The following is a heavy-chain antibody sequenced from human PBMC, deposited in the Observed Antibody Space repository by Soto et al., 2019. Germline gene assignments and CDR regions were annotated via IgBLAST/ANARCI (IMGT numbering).Heavy chain of an antibody. Sequence: GASVKVSFKASGGTFSSYAISWLRQAPGQGLEWMGGIIPIFGTANYAQKFQGRVTITADESTSTAYMELSSLRSEDTAVYYCARGGRALIVATITNWFDPWGQGTLVTVSS. CDR1: GGTFSSYA. V-gene: IGHV1-69*13. J-gene: IGHJ5*02. D-gene: IGHD5-12*01. CDR2: IIPIFGTA. CDR3: ARGGRALIVATITNWFDP.